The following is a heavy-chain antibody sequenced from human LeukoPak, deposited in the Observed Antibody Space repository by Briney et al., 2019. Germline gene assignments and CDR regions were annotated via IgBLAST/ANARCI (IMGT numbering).Heavy chain of an antibody. V-gene: IGHV1-69*05. D-gene: IGHD3-3*01. CDR3: ASGITIFGVVPARPKPYYYYYMDV. CDR1: GGTFSSYA. Sequence: SVKVSCKASGGTFSSYAISWVRQAPGQGLEWIGRIIPIFGTANYAQKFQGRVTIPTDESTSTAYMELSSLRSEDTAVYYCASGITIFGVVPARPKPYYYYYMDVWGKGTTVTVSS. J-gene: IGHJ6*03. CDR2: IIPIFGTA.